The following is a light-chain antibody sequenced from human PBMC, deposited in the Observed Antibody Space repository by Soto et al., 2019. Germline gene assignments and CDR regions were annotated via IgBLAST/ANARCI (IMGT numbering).Light chain of an antibody. CDR2: DAS. V-gene: IGKV3-11*01. CDR3: QQRRDSIT. CDR1: QSVSSY. J-gene: IGKJ5*01. Sequence: EMGLTQSPATLSLSPGERATLSFRASQSVSSYLAWYQQNPGQAPRLLIYDASNRATGIPARFSGSGSGTDFTLTISSLEPEDFAVYYCQQRRDSITFGQGTRLEIK.